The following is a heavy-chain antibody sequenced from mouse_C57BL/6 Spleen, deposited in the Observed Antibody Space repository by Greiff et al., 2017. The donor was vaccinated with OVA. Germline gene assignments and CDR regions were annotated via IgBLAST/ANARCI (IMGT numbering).Heavy chain of an antibody. J-gene: IGHJ1*03. CDR3: ARSHYGSSTRYFDV. CDR1: GYTFTSYG. V-gene: IGHV1-81*01. CDR2: IYPRSGNT. Sequence: QVQLQQSGAELARPGASVKLSCKASGYTFTSYGISWVKQRTGQGLEWIGEIYPRSGNTYYNEKFKGKATLTADKSSSTAYMELRSLTSEDSAVYFCARSHYGSSTRYFDVWGTGTTVTVSS. D-gene: IGHD1-1*01.